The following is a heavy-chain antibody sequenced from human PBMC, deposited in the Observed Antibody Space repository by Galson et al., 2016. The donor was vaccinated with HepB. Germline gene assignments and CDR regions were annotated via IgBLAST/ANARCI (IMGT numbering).Heavy chain of an antibody. J-gene: IGHJ5*02. CDR2: ISASNGNT. V-gene: IGHV1-18*01. CDR1: GYRFTSYG. Sequence: SVKVSCKASGYRFTSYGFSWLRQAPGQGLEWMGWISASNGNTDYPQKFQGRVTMTTNTSTNTAYMEMRGLRSDDTAVYYCASVDKSGSWSWFDPWGQGTLVTVSS. CDR3: ASVDKSGSWSWFDP. D-gene: IGHD2-15*01.